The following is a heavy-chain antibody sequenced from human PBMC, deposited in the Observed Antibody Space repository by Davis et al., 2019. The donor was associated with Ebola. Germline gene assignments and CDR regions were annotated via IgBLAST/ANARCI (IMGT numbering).Heavy chain of an antibody. J-gene: IGHJ4*02. CDR3: AKDSIYSSSWPDY. Sequence: PGGSLRLSCAASGFTFSSYGMHWVRQAPGKGLEWVAVISYDGSNKYYADSVKGRFTISRDNSKNTLYLQMNSLRAEDTAVYYCAKDSIYSSSWPDYWGQGTLVTVSS. CDR2: ISYDGSNK. D-gene: IGHD6-13*01. CDR1: GFTFSSYG. V-gene: IGHV3-30*18.